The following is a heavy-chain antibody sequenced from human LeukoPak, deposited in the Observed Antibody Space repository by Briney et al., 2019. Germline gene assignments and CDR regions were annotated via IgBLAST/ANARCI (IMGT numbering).Heavy chain of an antibody. CDR2: ISGSTGRT. J-gene: IGHJ4*02. Sequence: GGSLRLSCAASGFTFSNFAMTWLRQAPGKGLEWVSTISGSTGRTYYADSVKGRFTISRDNSKNTLYLDVHSLIAEDTAVYFCAKVVGTNPRFWGQGTLVTVSS. V-gene: IGHV3-23*01. CDR3: AKVVGTNPRF. CDR1: GFTFSNFA. D-gene: IGHD2-8*01.